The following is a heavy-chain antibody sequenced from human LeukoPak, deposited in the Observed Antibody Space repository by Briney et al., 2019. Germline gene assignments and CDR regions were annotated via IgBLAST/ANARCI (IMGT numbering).Heavy chain of an antibody. CDR2: ISAYNGNT. CDR3: AMDSSSSGYYYGMDV. Sequence: WASVKVSCKASGYTFTSYGISWVRQAPGQGLEWMGWISAYNGNTNYAKKLQGRVTMTTDTSTSTAYMELRSLRSDDTAVYYCAMDSSSSGYYYGMDVWGQGTTVTVSS. V-gene: IGHV1-18*01. D-gene: IGHD6-13*01. J-gene: IGHJ6*02. CDR1: GYTFTSYG.